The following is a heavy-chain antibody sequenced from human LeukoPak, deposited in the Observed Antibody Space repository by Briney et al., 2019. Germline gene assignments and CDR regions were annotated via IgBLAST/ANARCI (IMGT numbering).Heavy chain of an antibody. CDR2: IWYDGSIQ. CDR1: GFTFSSYG. J-gene: IGHJ4*02. D-gene: IGHD2-15*01. CDR3: AKDGPSSSGYFDY. V-gene: IGHV3-33*06. Sequence: GGSLRLSCAASGFTFSSYGMHWVRQAPGKGLEWVAAIWYDGSIQYYADSVKGRFTISRDNSKNTLYLQMNSLRAEDTAVYYCAKDGPSSSGYFDYWGQGTLVTVSS.